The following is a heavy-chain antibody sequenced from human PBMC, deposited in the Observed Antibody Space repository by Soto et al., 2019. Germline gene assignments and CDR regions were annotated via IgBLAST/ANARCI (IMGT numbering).Heavy chain of an antibody. CDR1: GYTFTSYG. CDR2: ISAYNGNT. Sequence: ASVKVSCKASGYTFTSYGISWVRQAPGQGLEWMGWISAYNGNTNYAQRLQGRVTMTTDTSTSTAYMELRSLRSDDTAVYYCARDLNGYCSGGSCYSGVRQDYWG. J-gene: IGHJ4*01. D-gene: IGHD2-15*01. CDR3: ARDLNGYCSGGSCYSGVRQDY. V-gene: IGHV1-18*01.